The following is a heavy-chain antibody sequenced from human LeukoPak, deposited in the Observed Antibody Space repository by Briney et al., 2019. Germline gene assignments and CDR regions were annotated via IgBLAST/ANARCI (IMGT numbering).Heavy chain of an antibody. V-gene: IGHV3-30*04. D-gene: IGHD5-24*01. Sequence: PGGSLRLSCAASGFTFSNYAIHWVRQAPGKGLEWVAVISYDGSSKYYADSVKGRFTISRDNSKNTLYLQMNSLRTEDTAVYYCARRSRDGWYCDYWGQGTLVTVSS. CDR3: ARRSRDGWYCDY. CDR2: ISYDGSSK. CDR1: GFTFSNYA. J-gene: IGHJ4*02.